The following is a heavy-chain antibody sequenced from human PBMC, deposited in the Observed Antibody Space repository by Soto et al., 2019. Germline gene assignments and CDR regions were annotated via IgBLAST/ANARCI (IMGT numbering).Heavy chain of an antibody. CDR3: ATLAYGSSRSVGY. V-gene: IGHV4-39*01. CDR1: GGSISTGRYF. D-gene: IGHD6-6*01. J-gene: IGHJ4*02. Sequence: SETLSLTCAVSGGSISTGRYFWGWIRQPPGKGLEWIGSIYYSGSTYYNPSLRTRVTISVDRSKNQFSLKVSSVTAADTAVYYCATLAYGSSRSVGYWGQGTLVTVSS. CDR2: IYYSGST.